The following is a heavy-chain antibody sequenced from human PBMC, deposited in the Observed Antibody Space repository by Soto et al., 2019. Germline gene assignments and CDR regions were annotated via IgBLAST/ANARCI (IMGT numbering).Heavy chain of an antibody. CDR2: IYYSGNT. Sequence: LSLTCTVSGASISSGGYYWNWIRQHPGKGLEWIGYIYYSGNTYYNPSLKSRVTMSIDSSKNQFSLKLSSVTAADTAVYHCARSPPGHDIGRFDYWGQGILVTVSS. CDR3: ARSPPGHDIGRFDY. D-gene: IGHD1-1*01. J-gene: IGHJ4*02. CDR1: GASISSGGYY. V-gene: IGHV4-31*03.